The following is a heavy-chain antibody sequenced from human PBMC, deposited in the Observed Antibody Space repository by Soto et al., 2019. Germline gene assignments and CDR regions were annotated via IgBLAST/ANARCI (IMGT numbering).Heavy chain of an antibody. CDR2: ISYDGSNK. CDR3: ARVVDYDSLTGHYRGAGWFDP. CDR1: GFTFSSYG. J-gene: IGHJ5*01. Sequence: VGSLRLSCAASGFTFSSYGMHWVRQAPGKGLEWVAVISYDGSNKYYADSVKGRFTISRDNSKNTLYLQMNSLRAEDTAVYYCARVVDYDSLTGHYRGAGWFDPWGQGTLVTVSS. D-gene: IGHD3-9*01. V-gene: IGHV3-30*03.